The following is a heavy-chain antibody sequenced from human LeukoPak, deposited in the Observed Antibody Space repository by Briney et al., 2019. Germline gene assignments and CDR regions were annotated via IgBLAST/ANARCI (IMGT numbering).Heavy chain of an antibody. CDR2: ISYDGSNK. D-gene: IGHD6-6*01. CDR1: GFTFSSYG. J-gene: IGHJ4*02. CDR3: AREESSSSGWDY. Sequence: GGSLRLSCAASGFTFSSYGMHWVRQAPGKGLEWVAVISYDGSNKYYADSVKGRFTISRDNSKNTLYLQMNSLRAEDTAVYYCAREESSSSGWDYWGQGTLVTVSS. V-gene: IGHV3-30*03.